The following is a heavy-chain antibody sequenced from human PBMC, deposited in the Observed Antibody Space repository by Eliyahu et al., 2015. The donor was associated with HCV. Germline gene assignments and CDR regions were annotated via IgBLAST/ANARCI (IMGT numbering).Heavy chain of an antibody. Sequence: SVKVSCKASGGTFSSYAISWXRQAPGQGLEWMGGIIPIFGTANYAQKFQGRVTITADESTSTAYMELSSLRSEDTAVYYCARDIAVAGPYGMDVWGQGTTVTVSS. D-gene: IGHD6-19*01. J-gene: IGHJ6*02. CDR1: GGTFSSYA. CDR2: IIPIFGTA. V-gene: IGHV1-69*01. CDR3: ARDIAVAGPYGMDV.